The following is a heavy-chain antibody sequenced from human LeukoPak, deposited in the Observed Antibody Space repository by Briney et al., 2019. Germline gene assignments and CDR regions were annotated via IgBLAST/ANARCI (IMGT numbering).Heavy chain of an antibody. CDR2: ISGSGGST. J-gene: IGHJ4*02. V-gene: IGHV3-23*01. Sequence: GGSLRLSCAASGFTFSSYAMSWVRQAPGKGLEWVSAISGSGGSTFYADSAKGRFTISRDNSKNTLYLQMNSLRAEDTAVYYCANTIYDFWSGYSLWFGYWGQGTLVTVSS. D-gene: IGHD3-3*01. CDR1: GFTFSSYA. CDR3: ANTIYDFWSGYSLWFGY.